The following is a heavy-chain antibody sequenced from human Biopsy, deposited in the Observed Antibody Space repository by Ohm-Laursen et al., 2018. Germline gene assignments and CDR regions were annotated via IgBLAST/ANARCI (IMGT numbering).Heavy chain of an antibody. D-gene: IGHD5-12*01. Sequence: TLSLTCVVNGESSSGYFWNWTRQPPGKGLEWIGEINQSGSTKYNPSLKRRATLSADSSNSQFSLRLTSVTAADTAIYYCARGSGYFKLDVWGQGTTVTVSS. CDR3: ARGSGYFKLDV. CDR1: GESSSGYF. V-gene: IGHV4-34*01. J-gene: IGHJ6*02. CDR2: INQSGST.